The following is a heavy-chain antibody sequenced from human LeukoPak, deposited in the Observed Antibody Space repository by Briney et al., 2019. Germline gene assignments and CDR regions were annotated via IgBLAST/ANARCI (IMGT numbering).Heavy chain of an antibody. CDR3: GRRGFGQAQTAFDI. Sequence: SETLSLTCAVSGGSISSSNWWSWVRQPPGKGLEWIGEIYHSGSTNYNPSLKSRVTISVDKSKNQFSLKLSSVTAADTAVYYCGRRGFGQAQTAFDIWGQGTMVTVSS. CDR2: IYHSGST. D-gene: IGHD3-10*01. CDR1: GGSISSSNW. V-gene: IGHV4-4*02. J-gene: IGHJ3*02.